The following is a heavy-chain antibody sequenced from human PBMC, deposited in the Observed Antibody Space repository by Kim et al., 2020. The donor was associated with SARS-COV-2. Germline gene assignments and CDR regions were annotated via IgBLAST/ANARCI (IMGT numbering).Heavy chain of an antibody. CDR1: GFTFDDYA. CDR2: ISWDGGST. V-gene: IGHV3-43D*03. CDR3: AKAKESIVGSTDWYFDL. J-gene: IGHJ2*01. Sequence: GGSLRLSCAASGFTFDDYAMHWVRQAPGKGLEWVSLISWDGGSTYYADSVKGRFTISRDNSKNSLYLQMNSLRAEDTALYYCAKAKESIVGSTDWYFDLWGRGTLVTVSS. D-gene: IGHD1-26*01.